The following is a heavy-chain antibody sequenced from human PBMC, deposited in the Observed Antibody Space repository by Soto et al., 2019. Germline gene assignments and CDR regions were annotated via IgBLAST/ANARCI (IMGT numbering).Heavy chain of an antibody. J-gene: IGHJ5*02. CDR3: ARLYCSSSTCDSWFDP. D-gene: IGHD2-2*01. V-gene: IGHV5-10-1*01. CDR2: IDPRDSYT. CDR1: GYTFNIFW. Sequence: GESLKISCXGFGYTFNIFWISWVRQMPGRGLEWVGRIDPRDSYTSYSPSFQGHVTIPADKSISAVYLQWGSLKASDTAMYYCARLYCSSSTCDSWFDPWGQGTLVTVSS.